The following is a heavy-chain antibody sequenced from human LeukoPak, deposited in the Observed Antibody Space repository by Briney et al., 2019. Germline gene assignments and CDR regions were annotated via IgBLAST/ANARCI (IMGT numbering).Heavy chain of an antibody. Sequence: GRSLRLSCAASGFTFGTYTMHWVRQAPGKGLEWLAVISFDGRNAFYADSMKGRFTISRDNSKNTLYLQVNSLRSEDTAVYYCARGDSGYEYYFDYWGQGTLVTVSS. D-gene: IGHD5-12*01. J-gene: IGHJ4*02. CDR2: ISFDGRNA. CDR3: ARGDSGYEYYFDY. V-gene: IGHV3-30*04. CDR1: GFTFGTYT.